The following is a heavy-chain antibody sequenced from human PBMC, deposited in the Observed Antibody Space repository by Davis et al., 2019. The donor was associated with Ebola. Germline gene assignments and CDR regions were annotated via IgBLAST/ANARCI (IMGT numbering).Heavy chain of an antibody. D-gene: IGHD3-3*01. V-gene: IGHV3-30*02. J-gene: IGHJ4*02. Sequence: PGGSLRLSCAASGFTFSSYGMHWVRQAPGKGLEWVAFIRYDGSNKYYADSVKGRFTISRDNSKNTLYLQMNSLRAEDTAVYYCARDLAYYDFWSGYSNFDYWGQGTLVTVSS. CDR3: ARDLAYYDFWSGYSNFDY. CDR1: GFTFSSYG. CDR2: IRYDGSNK.